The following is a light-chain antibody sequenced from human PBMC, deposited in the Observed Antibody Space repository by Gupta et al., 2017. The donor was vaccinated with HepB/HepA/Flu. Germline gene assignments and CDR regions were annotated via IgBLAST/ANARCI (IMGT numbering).Light chain of an antibody. J-gene: IGKJ2*01. V-gene: IGKV4-1*01. Sequence: IVMTPSPDSLAVSLGERATINCKSSQSVLYSSNNKNYLAWYQQKPGQPPKLLIYWASTRESGVPERFSGSGSGTEFTLTISSLQAEDVAVYYCQQYYSTPPTFGQGTKLEIK. CDR2: WAS. CDR1: QSVLYSSNNKNY. CDR3: QQYYSTPPT.